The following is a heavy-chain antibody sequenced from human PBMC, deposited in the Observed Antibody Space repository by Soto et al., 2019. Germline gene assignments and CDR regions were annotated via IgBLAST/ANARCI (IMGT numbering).Heavy chain of an antibody. D-gene: IGHD3-16*02. CDR3: ARGVMITFGGVIVGSGAFDI. CDR1: GGSISSGGYC. Sequence: SETLSLTCTVSGGSISSGGYCWSWIRQHPGKGLEWIGYIYYSGSTYYNPSLKSRVTISVDTSKNQFSLKLSSVTAADTVVYYCARGVMITFGGVIVGSGAFDIWGQGTMVTVS. CDR2: IYYSGST. V-gene: IGHV4-31*03. J-gene: IGHJ3*02.